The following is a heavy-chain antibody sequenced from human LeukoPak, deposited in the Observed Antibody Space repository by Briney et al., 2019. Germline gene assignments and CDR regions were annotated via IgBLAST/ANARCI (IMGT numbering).Heavy chain of an antibody. CDR1: GLTFNTYA. V-gene: IGHV3-23*01. D-gene: IGHD6-13*01. Sequence: TGGSLRLSCVASGLTFNTYAMSWVRQAPGKGLEWVSSISYNGGSTYYADSVKGRFTISRDNSKNTLFLQMNSLRAEDTAVYYCAKTYSSTWSDWYFDLWGRGTLVSVSS. CDR2: ISYNGGST. CDR3: AKTYSSTWSDWYFDL. J-gene: IGHJ2*01.